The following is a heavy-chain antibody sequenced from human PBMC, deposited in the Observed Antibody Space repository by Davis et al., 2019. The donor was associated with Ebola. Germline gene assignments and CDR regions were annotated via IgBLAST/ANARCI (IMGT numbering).Heavy chain of an antibody. J-gene: IGHJ4*02. CDR1: GGSIISSSSY. CDR3: ARHFSYVGNPPFDY. Sequence: MPSETLSLTCTVSGGSIISSSSYWGWIRQPPRKGLEWIGSIYYSGITYYNPSLKSRVTISVDTSKNQFSLKLRSVTAADTAVYYCARHFSYVGNPPFDYWGQGTLVTVSS. CDR2: IYYSGIT. V-gene: IGHV4-39*01. D-gene: IGHD4-23*01.